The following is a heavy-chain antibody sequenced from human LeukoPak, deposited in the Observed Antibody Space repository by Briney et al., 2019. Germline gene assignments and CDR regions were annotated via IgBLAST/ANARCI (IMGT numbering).Heavy chain of an antibody. CDR3: ARATSGIVGASLFDY. CDR2: IYTSGST. J-gene: IGHJ4*02. CDR1: GGAVSSYY. D-gene: IGHD1-26*01. Sequence: PSGTLSLTCTGAGGAVSSYYWNWIRQPAGKGLEWIGRIYTSGSTNYNPSLKSRVTMSVDTSKNQFSLKLSSVTAADTAVYYCARATSGIVGASLFDYWGQGTLVTVSS. V-gene: IGHV4-4*07.